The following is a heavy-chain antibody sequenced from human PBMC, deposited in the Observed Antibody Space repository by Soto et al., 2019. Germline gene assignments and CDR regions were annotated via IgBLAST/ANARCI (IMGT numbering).Heavy chain of an antibody. CDR1: GGSFSGYH. CDR3: ARGQRSDHYFDS. CDR2: INPVGST. Sequence: SETLSLTCGVYGGSFSGYHWNWIRQPPGKGLEWIGDINPVGSTNYNPSLKSRVTISLDTSKNQFSLKLNSVTAADTAVYYCARGQRSDHYFDSWGQGSLVTVSS. J-gene: IGHJ4*02. V-gene: IGHV4-34*01.